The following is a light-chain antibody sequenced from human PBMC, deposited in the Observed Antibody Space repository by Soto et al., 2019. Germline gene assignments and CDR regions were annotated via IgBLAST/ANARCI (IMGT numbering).Light chain of an antibody. CDR2: GAS. V-gene: IGKV3-15*01. CDR1: QSVSSN. Sequence: EIVMTQSPATLSVSPGERATLSCRASQSVSSNLAWYQQKPGQAPRLLIYGASTRATGIPARFSGSGSGTELTLTISSLQSEAFAVYYCQQYNNWTPYTFGQGTKLEIK. CDR3: QQYNNWTPYT. J-gene: IGKJ2*01.